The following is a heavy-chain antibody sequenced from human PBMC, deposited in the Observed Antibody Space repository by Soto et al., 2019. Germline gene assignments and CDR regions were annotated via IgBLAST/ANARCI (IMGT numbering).Heavy chain of an antibody. Sequence: AAVKVCFKASGYTFTSYDSNWARQATGQGLEWMGWMNPNSGNTGYAQKFQGRVTMTRNTSISTAYTELSSLRSEDTAVYYCARGSSGYCTNGVCYTGGYYGMDVWGQGPTVTVSS. CDR1: GYTFTSYD. V-gene: IGHV1-8*01. CDR3: ARGSSGYCTNGVCYTGGYYGMDV. D-gene: IGHD2-8*01. CDR2: MNPNSGNT. J-gene: IGHJ6*02.